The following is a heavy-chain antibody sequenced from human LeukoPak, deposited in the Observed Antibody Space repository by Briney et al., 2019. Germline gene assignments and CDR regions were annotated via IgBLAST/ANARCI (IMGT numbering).Heavy chain of an antibody. D-gene: IGHD3-10*01. CDR1: GFIFSSYA. Sequence: GGSLRLSCVASGFIFSSYAMSWVRQAPGKGLEWVSTISGSGGSTYYADSVKGRFTISRDNSKNTLFLQMNSLRAEDTAVYYCAKTITMVRGVILGNFDYWGQGTLVTVSS. V-gene: IGHV3-23*01. CDR2: ISGSGGST. J-gene: IGHJ4*02. CDR3: AKTITMVRGVILGNFDY.